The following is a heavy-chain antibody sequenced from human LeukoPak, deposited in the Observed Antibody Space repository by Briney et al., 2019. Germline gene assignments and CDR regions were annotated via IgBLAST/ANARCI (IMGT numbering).Heavy chain of an antibody. CDR2: FYYSGNT. J-gene: IGHJ6*03. CDR3: ARVKDPGGYYYYYYMDV. V-gene: IGHV4-59*01. CDR1: GVSISSYY. Sequence: SETLSLTCTVSGVSISSYYWSWIRLPPGKGLEWIGFFYYSGNTNFNPSLKSRVTISLDTSKNQFSLKLNSVTAADTAVYYCARVKDPGGYYYYYYMDVWGKGTTVTVSS. D-gene: IGHD3-16*01.